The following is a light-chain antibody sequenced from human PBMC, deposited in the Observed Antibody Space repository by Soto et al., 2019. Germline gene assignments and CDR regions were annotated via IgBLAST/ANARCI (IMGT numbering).Light chain of an antibody. CDR1: SSDVGAYKY. J-gene: IGLJ2*01. CDR3: CSYAGSFTL. CDR2: DVS. V-gene: IGLV2-11*01. Sequence: QSALTQPRSVSGSPGQSVTISCTGTSSDVGAYKYVSWYQQPPGKAPKLMMFDVSLRPSGVPDRFSGSKSGNTASLTISGLQAEDEADYYCCSYAGSFTLFGGGTKLTVL.